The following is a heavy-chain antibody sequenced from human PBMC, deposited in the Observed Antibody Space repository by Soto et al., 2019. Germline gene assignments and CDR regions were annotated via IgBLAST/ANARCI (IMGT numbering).Heavy chain of an antibody. Sequence: GGSLRLSCAASGFSLSDYAMHWVRQAPGKGLEWVALLSNDGSNEKYANSLKGRFTISRDNSKSTVYLQMNSLRAEDTAVYYCVRGSGPGSYLVDYWGQGTLVTVSS. CDR2: LSNDGSNE. V-gene: IGHV3-30-3*01. CDR1: GFSLSDYA. D-gene: IGHD3-10*01. CDR3: VRGSGPGSYLVDY. J-gene: IGHJ4*02.